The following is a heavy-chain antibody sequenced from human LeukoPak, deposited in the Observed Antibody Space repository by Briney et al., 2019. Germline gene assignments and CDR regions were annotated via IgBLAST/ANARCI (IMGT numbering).Heavy chain of an antibody. J-gene: IGHJ4*02. CDR1: GFAFSNYA. D-gene: IGHD3-10*01. CDR3: AKDRATYYSGGFDY. CDR2: IRGSGGNT. V-gene: IGHV3-23*01. Sequence: PGESLRLSCAASGFAFSNYAMSWVRQAPGKGLEWVSTIRGSGGNTYYADSVKGRSTISRDNSKNTLYLQMNSLRAEDTAVYFCAKDRATYYSGGFDYWGQGTLLTVSS.